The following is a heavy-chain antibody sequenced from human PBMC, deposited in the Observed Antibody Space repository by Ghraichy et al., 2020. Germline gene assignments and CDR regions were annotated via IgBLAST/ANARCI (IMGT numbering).Heavy chain of an antibody. CDR3: AKAGDIAAAGTGLFDY. CDR2: ISYDGSNK. J-gene: IGHJ4*02. D-gene: IGHD6-13*01. CDR1: GFTFSSYG. V-gene: IGHV3-30*18. Sequence: LSLTCAASGFTFSSYGMHWVRQAPGKGLEWVAVISYDGSNKYYADSVKGRFTISRDNSKNTLYLQMNSLRAEDTAVYYCAKAGDIAAAGTGLFDYWGQGTLVTVSS.